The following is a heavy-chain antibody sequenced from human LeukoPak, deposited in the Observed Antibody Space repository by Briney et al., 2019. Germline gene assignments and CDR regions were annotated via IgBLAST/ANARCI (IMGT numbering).Heavy chain of an antibody. CDR2: IIPIHGIA. V-gene: IGHV1-69*04. Sequence: SVKVSCKASGGTFSSYAISGVGQAPPQEVEGMGRIIPIHGIANYAQNFQGRVTITADKSTSTAYMELRSLRSEDTAVYYCARAQTHSWCDPWGQGTLVTVSS. CDR3: ARAQTHSWCDP. CDR1: GGTFSSYA. D-gene: IGHD4-23*01. J-gene: IGHJ5*02.